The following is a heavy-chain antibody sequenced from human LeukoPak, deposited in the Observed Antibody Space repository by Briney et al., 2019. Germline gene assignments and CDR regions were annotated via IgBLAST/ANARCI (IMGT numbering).Heavy chain of an antibody. Sequence: SETLSLTCTVSGGSISSYYWSWIRQPPGKGLEWIGYIYYSGSTNYNPSLKSRVTISVDTSKNQFSLKLSSVTAADTAVYYCARIRITIFGVAFDYWGQGTLVTVSS. D-gene: IGHD3-3*01. CDR3: ARIRITIFGVAFDY. V-gene: IGHV4-59*12. J-gene: IGHJ4*02. CDR1: GGSISSYY. CDR2: IYYSGST.